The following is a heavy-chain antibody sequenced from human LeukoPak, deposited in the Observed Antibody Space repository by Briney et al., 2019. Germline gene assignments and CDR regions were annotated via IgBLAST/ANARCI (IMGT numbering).Heavy chain of an antibody. D-gene: IGHD1-1*01. CDR3: ARDLSRNGGWIDY. J-gene: IGHJ4*02. CDR1: GFTFSNYW. CDR2: INRDGSER. V-gene: IGHV3-7*03. Sequence: GGSLRLSCAASGFTFSNYWMTWVRQAPGKGLEWVANINRDGSERYYVDSVKGRFTISRDDAKSSLYLQMNSLRAEDTAVYYCARDLSRNGGWIDYWGQGTLVTVSS.